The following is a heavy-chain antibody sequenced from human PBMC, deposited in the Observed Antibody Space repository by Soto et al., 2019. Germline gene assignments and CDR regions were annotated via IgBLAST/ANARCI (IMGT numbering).Heavy chain of an antibody. V-gene: IGHV4-4*07. CDR1: GASLNNYY. CDR3: ASGRLPPDS. Sequence: SETLSLTCTVSGASLNNYYWSWARQPAGKGLEWVGRIYTSGSTNYNPSLESRVTMSVDTSKNQFSLKLSSVTAADTAVYYCASGRLPPDSWGKGALVTVSS. J-gene: IGHJ4*02. CDR2: IYTSGST.